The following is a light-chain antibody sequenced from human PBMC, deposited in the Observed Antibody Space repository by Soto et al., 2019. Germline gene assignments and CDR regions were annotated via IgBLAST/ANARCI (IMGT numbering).Light chain of an antibody. Sequence: ESVLTRGRDTLSLSPGERVTLSCRASQTVIRNYLAWHQQKPGQTPRLLVYGASTRATGIPARFSGSGSGTKSALTISSLQSEDFAVYYCQQYHTWPPITFGQGTRLEIK. J-gene: IGKJ5*01. CDR3: QQYHTWPPIT. V-gene: IGKV3-15*01. CDR1: QTVIRN. CDR2: GAS.